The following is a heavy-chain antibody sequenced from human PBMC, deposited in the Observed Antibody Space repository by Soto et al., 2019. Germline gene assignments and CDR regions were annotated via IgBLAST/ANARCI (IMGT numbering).Heavy chain of an antibody. V-gene: IGHV1-69*13. CDR1: GGTFSSYA. D-gene: IGHD2-21*02. J-gene: IGHJ4*02. CDR2: IIPIFGTA. CDR3: ARDSVVVTALDY. Sequence: GASVKVSCKASGGTFSSYAISWVRQAPGQGLEWMGGIIPIFGTANYAQKFQGRVTITADESTSTAYMELSSLRSEDTAVYYCARDSVVVTALDYWGQGTLVTVS.